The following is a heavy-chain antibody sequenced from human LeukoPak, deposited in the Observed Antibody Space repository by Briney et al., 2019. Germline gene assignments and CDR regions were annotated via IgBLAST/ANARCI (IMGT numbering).Heavy chain of an antibody. D-gene: IGHD2-2*01. J-gene: IGHJ4*02. CDR2: IRYDGSIK. CDR1: GFTFSRYG. CDR3: AKDKYRPFDY. Sequence: GGSLRLSCAASGFTFSRYGMHCIRQAPGKGLEWVAFIRYDGSIKYYADSVKGRFTISRDNSKDTLYLQMNSLRAEDTAVYYCAKDKYRPFDYWGQGTLVTVSS. V-gene: IGHV3-30*02.